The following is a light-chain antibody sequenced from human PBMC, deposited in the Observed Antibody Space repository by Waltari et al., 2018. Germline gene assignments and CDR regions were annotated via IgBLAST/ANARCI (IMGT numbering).Light chain of an antibody. V-gene: IGLV2-11*01. Sequence: QSALTQPRSVSASPGQSVTISCTGSSSDIGGYNYVSWYQQHPGKVPKLIIYDVSKRPSGVPDRCSGPKAGDTASLCSLGLQGEDEATYHRCSHTGSYTFGVGFGGGTKLTVL. J-gene: IGLJ2*01. CDR2: DVS. CDR3: CSHTGSYTFGVG. CDR1: SSDIGGYNY.